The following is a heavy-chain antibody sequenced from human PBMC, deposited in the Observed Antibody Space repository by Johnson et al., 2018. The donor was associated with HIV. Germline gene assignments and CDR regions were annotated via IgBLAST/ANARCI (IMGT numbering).Heavy chain of an antibody. V-gene: IGHV3-30-3*01. CDR1: GFTFSTYA. D-gene: IGHD3-10*01. Sequence: QVQLVESGGGVVQPGRSLRLSCAASGFTFSTYALHWVRQAPGKGLEWVAVISHDGSNKYYADSVRGRLTISRDKSRNTLYLQMNSLRAEDTAVYYCAKEQWFGELFSAFDIWGQGTMVTVSS. J-gene: IGHJ3*02. CDR3: AKEQWFGELFSAFDI. CDR2: ISHDGSNK.